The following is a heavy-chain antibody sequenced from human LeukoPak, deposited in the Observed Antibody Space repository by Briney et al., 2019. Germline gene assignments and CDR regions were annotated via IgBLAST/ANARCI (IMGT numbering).Heavy chain of an antibody. CDR1: GGSISSYY. D-gene: IGHD5-18*01. Sequence: SETLSLTCTVSGGSISSYYWNWIRQPPGKGLEWIGYIYYSGSTNYNPSLKSRVTISVDTTKNQFSLNLSSVTAADTAVYYCARDATSDSRGYSYGPHNLDYWGQGTLVTVSS. CDR2: IYYSGST. V-gene: IGHV4-59*01. J-gene: IGHJ4*02. CDR3: ARDATSDSRGYSYGPHNLDY.